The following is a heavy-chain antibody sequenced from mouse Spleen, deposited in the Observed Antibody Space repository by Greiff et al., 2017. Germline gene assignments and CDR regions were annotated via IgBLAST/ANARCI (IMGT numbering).Heavy chain of an antibody. V-gene: IGHV5-6*01. CDR3: AREEYYADY. J-gene: IGHJ2*01. CDR2: ISSGGSYT. Sequence: EVKVVESGGDLVKPGGSLKLSCAASGFTFSSYGMSWVRQTPDKRLEWVATISSGGSYTYYPDSVKGRFTISRDNAKNTLYLQMSSLKSEDTAMYYCAREEYYADYWGQGTTLTVSS. CDR1: GFTFSSYG.